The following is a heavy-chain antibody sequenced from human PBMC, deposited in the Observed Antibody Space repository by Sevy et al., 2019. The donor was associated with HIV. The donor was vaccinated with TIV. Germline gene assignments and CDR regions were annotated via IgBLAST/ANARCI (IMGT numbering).Heavy chain of an antibody. D-gene: IGHD3-10*01. CDR1: GYSFSNYG. V-gene: IGHV1-18*01. J-gene: IGHJ4*02. CDR2: ISGYSGNI. CDR3: ARGNPPGGF. Sequence: ASVKVSCKASGYSFSNYGITWVRQAPGQGLERMGWISGYSGNIRYSQKVQGRVTMTSDTSTTTAYMELTSLESDDTATYYCARGNPPGGFWGQGTLVTVSS.